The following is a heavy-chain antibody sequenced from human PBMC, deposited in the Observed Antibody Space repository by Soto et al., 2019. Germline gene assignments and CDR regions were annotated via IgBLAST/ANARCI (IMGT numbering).Heavy chain of an antibody. Sequence: GGSLSVCCAASGFAFIWEAVGSVRQAPGKGLEWVSAISGSGGSTYYADSVKGRFTISRDNSKNTLYLQMNSLRAEDTAVYYCAKEWRSTIFGVVIPFDYWGQGTLVTVSS. V-gene: IGHV3-23*01. CDR3: AKEWRSTIFGVVIPFDY. D-gene: IGHD3-3*01. CDR2: ISGSGGST. J-gene: IGHJ4*02. CDR1: GFAFIWEA.